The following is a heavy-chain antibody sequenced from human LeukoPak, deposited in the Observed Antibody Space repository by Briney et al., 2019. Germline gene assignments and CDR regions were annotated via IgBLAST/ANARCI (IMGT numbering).Heavy chain of an antibody. CDR1: GFTFSSYA. J-gene: IGHJ5*02. CDR3: ARDEHSHYGSGNKFDP. Sequence: GGSLRLSCAASGFTFSSYAMSWVRQAPGKGLEWVSAISGSGGSTYYADSVKGRFTISRDNSKNTLYLQMNSLRAEDTAVYYCARDEHSHYGSGNKFDPWGQGTLVTVSS. D-gene: IGHD3-10*01. CDR2: ISGSGGST. V-gene: IGHV3-23*01.